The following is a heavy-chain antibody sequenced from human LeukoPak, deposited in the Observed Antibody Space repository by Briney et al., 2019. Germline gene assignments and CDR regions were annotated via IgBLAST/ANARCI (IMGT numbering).Heavy chain of an antibody. CDR2: INHSGST. CDR3: ARSYTAMGGYYYYGMDV. J-gene: IGHJ6*02. D-gene: IGHD5-18*01. V-gene: IGHV4-34*01. Sequence: SETLSLTCAVYGGSFSGYYWSWIRQPPGKGLEWIGEINHSGSTNYNPSLKSRVTISVDTSKNQFSLKLSSVTAADTAVYYCARSYTAMGGYYYYGMDVWGQGTTVTVSS. CDR1: GGSFSGYY.